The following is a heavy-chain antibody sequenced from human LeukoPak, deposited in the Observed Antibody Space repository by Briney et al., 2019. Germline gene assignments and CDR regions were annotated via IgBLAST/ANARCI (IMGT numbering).Heavy chain of an antibody. D-gene: IGHD2-21*02. CDR2: INHSGYT. CDR3: ARMTAGHDY. Sequence: SETLSLTCAVSGVSFDDYYWAWVRQTPGKGLEWIGEINHSGYTNDSPSLKSRVTLSIDTSRKQFSLNLRSVTVADAGIYYCARMTAGHDYWGQGTLVTVSS. CDR1: GVSFDDYY. V-gene: IGHV4-34*01. J-gene: IGHJ4*02.